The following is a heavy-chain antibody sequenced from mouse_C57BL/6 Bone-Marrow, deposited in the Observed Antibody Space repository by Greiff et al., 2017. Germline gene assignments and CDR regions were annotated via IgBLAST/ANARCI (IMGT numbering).Heavy chain of an antibody. V-gene: IGHV1-69*01. CDR2: IDPSDSYT. D-gene: IGHD1-1*01. CDR1: GYTFTSYW. Sequence: QVQLQQPGAELVMPGASVKLSCKASGYTFTSYWMHWVKQRPGQGLEWIGEIDPSDSYTNYNQKFKGKSTLTVDKSSSTAYMQLSSLTSEDSAVYYCARSGHDYGSSYGYFDGWGTGTTVTVSA. J-gene: IGHJ1*03. CDR3: ARSGHDYGSSYGYFDG.